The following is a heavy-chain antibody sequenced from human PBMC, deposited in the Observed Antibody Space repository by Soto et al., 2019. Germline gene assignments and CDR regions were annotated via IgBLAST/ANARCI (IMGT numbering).Heavy chain of an antibody. J-gene: IGHJ6*02. Sequence: ASVKVSCKTSGYSFTAYGISWVRQAPGQGLEWMGWISCYNGKTKYAQKVQGRVTMTTDTSTSTAYMEVRSLRSDDTAIYYCARDAPPPELRFLEWHNYDYNGMHVWGPGTTGTVSS. CDR2: ISCYNGKT. CDR3: ARDAPPPELRFLEWHNYDYNGMHV. CDR1: GYSFTAYG. V-gene: IGHV1-18*01. D-gene: IGHD3-3*01.